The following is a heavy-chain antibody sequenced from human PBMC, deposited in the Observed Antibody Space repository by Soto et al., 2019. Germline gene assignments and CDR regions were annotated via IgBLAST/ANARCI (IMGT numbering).Heavy chain of an antibody. CDR3: GRGFGGTH. CDR2: INQDGSAK. CDR1: GFTFNNYY. D-gene: IGHD2-15*01. Sequence: EVQLVESGGGLVQPGGSLRLSCAASGFTFNNYYMVWVRQAPGRGLEWVANINQDGSAKYYVDSVKGRFTISRDNAKSSLYLKINSRRAEDTATYYCGRGFGGTHWGQGSLVTVSS. V-gene: IGHV3-7*05. J-gene: IGHJ4*02.